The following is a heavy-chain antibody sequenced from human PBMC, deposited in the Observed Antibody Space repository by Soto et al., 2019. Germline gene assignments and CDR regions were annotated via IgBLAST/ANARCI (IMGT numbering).Heavy chain of an antibody. CDR2: IYHSGNT. J-gene: IGHJ5*02. CDR3: ARDSRTGCSSTDCYMS. V-gene: IGHV4-4*02. CDR1: GDSISSGAW. Sequence: QVQLQESGPGLVKASETLSLTCAVSGDSISSGAWWSWVRQSPGKGLQWIGEIYHSGNTRNNPSLKCRVTMSVDKSNNQFSLNLMSLTAADTATYYCARDSRTGCSSTDCYMSWGRGILVTVSS. D-gene: IGHD2-2*01.